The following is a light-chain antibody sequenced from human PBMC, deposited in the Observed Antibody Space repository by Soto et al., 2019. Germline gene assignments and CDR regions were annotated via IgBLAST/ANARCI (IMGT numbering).Light chain of an antibody. CDR2: DAS. CDR1: QSISSY. Sequence: DIQMTQSPSSLSASVGDRVTITCRASQSISSYLNWYQQKPGKAPKLLIYDASNLETGVPSRFSGSGSGTDFTLTISSLPPEDIATYYCQQYDNLPFTFGPGTKVDIK. CDR3: QQYDNLPFT. V-gene: IGKV1-33*01. J-gene: IGKJ3*01.